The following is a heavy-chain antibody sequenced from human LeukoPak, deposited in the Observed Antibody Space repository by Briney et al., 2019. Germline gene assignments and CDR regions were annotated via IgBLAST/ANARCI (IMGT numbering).Heavy chain of an antibody. V-gene: IGHV3-48*03. J-gene: IGHJ3*02. CDR2: ISSSGSTI. CDR3: ARDHGLLWFGDNDAFDI. CDR1: GFTFSSYA. Sequence: GGSLRLSCAASGFTFSSYAMNWVRQAPGKGLEWVSYISSSGSTIYYADSVKGRFTISRDNAKNSLYLQMNSLRAEDTAVYYCARDHGLLWFGDNDAFDIWGQGTMVTVSS. D-gene: IGHD3-10*01.